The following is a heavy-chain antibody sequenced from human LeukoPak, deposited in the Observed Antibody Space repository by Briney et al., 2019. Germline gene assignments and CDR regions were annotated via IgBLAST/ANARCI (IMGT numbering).Heavy chain of an antibody. CDR3: ARDSIVATRRAYYFDY. J-gene: IGHJ4*02. Sequence: PGGSLRLSCAASGFTVSSNYMSWVRQAPGKGLEWVSVIYSGGSTYYADSVKGRFTISRDNAKNSLYLQMNSLRAEDTAVYYCARDSIVATRRAYYFDYWGQGTLVTVSS. CDR2: IYSGGST. CDR1: GFTVSSNY. V-gene: IGHV3-53*01. D-gene: IGHD5-12*01.